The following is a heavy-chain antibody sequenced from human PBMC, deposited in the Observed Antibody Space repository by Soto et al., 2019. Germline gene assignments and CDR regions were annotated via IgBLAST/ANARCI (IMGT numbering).Heavy chain of an antibody. CDR2: IYQSAST. CDR3: ASRGGVGAFDAFDI. Sequence: SETLSLTCAVSGYSISSGYSRGWIRQPPGKGLEWIGSIYQSASTYYNPSLESRVAISVDTSRNQFSLRLSSVTAADTAVYCCASRGGVGAFDAFDIRGQGTMVTVSS. CDR1: GYSISSGYS. V-gene: IGHV4-38-2*01. J-gene: IGHJ3*02. D-gene: IGHD1-26*01.